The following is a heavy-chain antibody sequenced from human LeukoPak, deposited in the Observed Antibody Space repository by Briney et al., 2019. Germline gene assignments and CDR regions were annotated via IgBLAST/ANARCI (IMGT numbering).Heavy chain of an antibody. CDR1: GLTFGDSA. Sequence: QSGGSLRLSCTASGLTFGDSAMSWVRQAPGKGLEWVGFIRSKAYGGTTEYAASVKGRFTISRDDSKSIAYLQMNSLKTEDTAVYYCTRYGGNSFSYWGQGTLVTVSS. CDR3: TRYGGNSFSY. V-gene: IGHV3-49*04. J-gene: IGHJ4*02. D-gene: IGHD4-23*01. CDR2: IRSKAYGGTT.